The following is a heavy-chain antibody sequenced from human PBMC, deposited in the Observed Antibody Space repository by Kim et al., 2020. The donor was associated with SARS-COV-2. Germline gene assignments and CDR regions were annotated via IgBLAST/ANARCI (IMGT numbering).Heavy chain of an antibody. CDR1: GYTFNTNG. CDR3: ARDKWGSSTWYVSSYYFDF. Sequence: ASVKVSCKTSGYTFNTNGINWVRQAPGQGLEWMGWINTNTGTPTYAQGFLERFVFSLDTSVSTAHLQITSLEAEDTAIYYCARDKWGSSTWYVSSYYFDFWGQGTLVTVSS. J-gene: IGHJ4*02. CDR2: INTNTGTP. V-gene: IGHV7-4-1*02. D-gene: IGHD6-13*01.